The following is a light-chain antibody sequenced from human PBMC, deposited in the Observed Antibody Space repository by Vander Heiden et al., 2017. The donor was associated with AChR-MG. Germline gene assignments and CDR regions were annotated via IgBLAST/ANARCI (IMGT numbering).Light chain of an antibody. Sequence: EIVLTQSPGTLSLSPGERATLSCRVSQSVSSSYLAWYQQKPGQAPRLLIYGASSRATGIPDRFSGSGSGTDFTLTISRREPEDFAVYYCQQDGSSLSWTFGQGTKVEIK. V-gene: IGKV3-20*01. CDR3: QQDGSSLSWT. CDR1: QSVSSSY. CDR2: GAS. J-gene: IGKJ1*01.